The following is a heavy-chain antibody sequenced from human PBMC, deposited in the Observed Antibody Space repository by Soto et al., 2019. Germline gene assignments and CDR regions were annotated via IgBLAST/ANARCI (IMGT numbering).Heavy chain of an antibody. CDR2: IGTAGDT. CDR1: GFTFSSYD. D-gene: IGHD3-3*01. CDR3: ARVLPYYDFWSGPYYGMDV. J-gene: IGHJ6*02. V-gene: IGHV3-13*01. Sequence: GGSLRLSCAASGFTFSSYDMHWVRQATGKGLEWVSAIGTAGDTYYPGSVKGRFTISRENAKNSLYLQMNSLRAEDTAVYYCARVLPYYDFWSGPYYGMDVWGQGTTVTVSS.